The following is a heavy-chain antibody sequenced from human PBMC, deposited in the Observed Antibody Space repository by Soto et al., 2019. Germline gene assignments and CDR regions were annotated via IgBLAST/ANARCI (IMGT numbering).Heavy chain of an antibody. CDR2: IIPILGIA. CDR1: RCIFRSCT. V-gene: IGHV1-69*04. CDR3: ARDMSSSYWYFDL. Sequence: SVKLSCKASRCIFRSCTSRWVRHAPGQGLEWMGRIIPILGIANYAQKFQGRVTITADKSTSTAYMELSSLRSEDTAVYYCARDMSSSYWYFDLWGRGTLVTVSS. D-gene: IGHD6-6*01. J-gene: IGHJ2*01.